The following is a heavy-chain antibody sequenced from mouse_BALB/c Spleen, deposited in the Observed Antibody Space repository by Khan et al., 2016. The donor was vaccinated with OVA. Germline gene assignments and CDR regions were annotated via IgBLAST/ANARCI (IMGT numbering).Heavy chain of an antibody. V-gene: IGHV1-80*01. Sequence: QVRLQQSGAELVRPGSSVKISCKASGHAFSNYWMNWVKQRPGQGLEWIGQIYPGEANTNYNVKFKGKVTLTVDNSSSTAYMQRSSLTSEDAAAYFCAREVYDGYYRAWFAYWGQGTLVTVSA. CDR2: IYPGEANT. D-gene: IGHD2-3*01. CDR1: GHAFSNYW. CDR3: AREVYDGYYRAWFAY. J-gene: IGHJ3*01.